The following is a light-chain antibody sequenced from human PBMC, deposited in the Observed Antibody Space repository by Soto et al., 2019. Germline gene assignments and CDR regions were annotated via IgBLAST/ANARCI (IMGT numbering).Light chain of an antibody. CDR2: VNS. V-gene: IGLV1-40*01. CDR3: QSYDSSLSGWV. J-gene: IGLJ3*02. Sequence: QSVLTQAPSVSGAPGQRVTISCTGNSSNIGAGYGVHWYQQLPGTAPKLLIYVNSNRPSGVPDRFSGSKSGTSASLAITGLQAEDEADYYCQSYDSSLSGWVFGGGTKVTVL. CDR1: SSNIGAGYG.